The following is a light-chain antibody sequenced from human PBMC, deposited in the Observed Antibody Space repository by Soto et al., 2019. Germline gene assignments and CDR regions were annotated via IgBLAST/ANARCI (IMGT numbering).Light chain of an antibody. J-gene: IGKJ1*01. CDR3: QQYTNWPKT. Sequence: EMVMTQSPAILSVSPGESATLSCRASQSVNSNYLAWYQQHPGQPPRLLIYGISTRATGIPARFSGSGSGTEFSLTISSLQSEDFAVYYCQQYTNWPKTFCQGTKV. CDR1: QSVNSN. V-gene: IGKV3-15*01. CDR2: GIS.